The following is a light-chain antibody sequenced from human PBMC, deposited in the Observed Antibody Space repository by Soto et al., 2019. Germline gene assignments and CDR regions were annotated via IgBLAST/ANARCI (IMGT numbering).Light chain of an antibody. J-gene: IGLJ1*01. CDR1: SSNIGNNY. V-gene: IGLV1-51*02. CDR2: ENN. Sequence: QSVLTQPPSVSAAPGQKVTISCSGSSSNIGNNYVSWYQQLPGTAPKLLIYENNKRPSGIPDRFSGSKSGTSATLGITGLQTGDEADYYCGAWDSNMRAFVFGTGTKVTVV. CDR3: GAWDSNMRAFV.